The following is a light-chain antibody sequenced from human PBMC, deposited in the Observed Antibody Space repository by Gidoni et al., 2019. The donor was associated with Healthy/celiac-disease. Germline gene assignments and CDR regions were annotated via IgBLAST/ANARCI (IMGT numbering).Light chain of an antibody. CDR3: QQYGSSPKYT. V-gene: IGKV3-20*01. J-gene: IGKJ2*01. CDR2: GAS. CDR1: QSGSSSY. Sequence: EIVLTQSPGTLSLSPGERATLSCRASQSGSSSYLAWYQQKPGQAPRLLIYGASSRAPGIPDRFSGSGSGTDFTLTISRLDPEDFAVYYCQQYGSSPKYTFGQGTKLEIK.